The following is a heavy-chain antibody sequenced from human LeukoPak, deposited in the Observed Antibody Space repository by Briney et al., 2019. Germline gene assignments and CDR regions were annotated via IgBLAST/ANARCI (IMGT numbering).Heavy chain of an antibody. CDR2: ISVYNGNT. Sequence: VASVKVSCKASGYTFTSYGITWVRQAPGQGLEWMGWISVYNGNTNYAQKLQGRVTMTTDTSTSTAYMELRSLRSEDTAVYYCAREKDCSTTSCYPHDAFDIWGQGTMVTVSS. CDR3: AREKDCSTTSCYPHDAFDI. D-gene: IGHD2-2*01. V-gene: IGHV1-18*01. J-gene: IGHJ3*02. CDR1: GYTFTSYG.